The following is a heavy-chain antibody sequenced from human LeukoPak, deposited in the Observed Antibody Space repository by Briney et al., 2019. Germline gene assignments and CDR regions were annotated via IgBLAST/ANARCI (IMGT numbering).Heavy chain of an antibody. D-gene: IGHD2-15*01. V-gene: IGHV1-18*04. Sequence: ASVKVSCKPSGYTFTSFGMRWVRQAPGQRLEWMGWIGAYNGDTNYAQKFQGRVTMTTDTSTSTAYMDLRSLRSDDTAVYYCTRDHCSGDNCPSLDYWGQGTLVTVSS. CDR1: GYTFTSFG. CDR3: TRDHCSGDNCPSLDY. J-gene: IGHJ4*02. CDR2: IGAYNGDT.